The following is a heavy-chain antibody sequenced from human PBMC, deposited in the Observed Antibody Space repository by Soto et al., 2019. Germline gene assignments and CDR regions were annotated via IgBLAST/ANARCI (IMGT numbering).Heavy chain of an antibody. CDR3: ARIMITFGGVIVDPDGDY. J-gene: IGHJ4*02. Sequence: QVQLVQSGAEVKKPGASVKVSCKASGYTFTSYGISWVRQAPGQGLEWMGWISAYNGNTNYAQKLQGRVTMTTDTSTSTADMELRSLSSDETAVYYCARIMITFGGVIVDPDGDYWGQGTLVTVSS. CDR2: ISAYNGNT. D-gene: IGHD3-16*02. CDR1: GYTFTSYG. V-gene: IGHV1-18*01.